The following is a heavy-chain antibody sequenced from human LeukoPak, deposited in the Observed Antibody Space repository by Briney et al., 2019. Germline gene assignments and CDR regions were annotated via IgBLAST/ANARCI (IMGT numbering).Heavy chain of an antibody. CDR2: ISDSVSGGST. J-gene: IGHJ5*02. CDR1: GFTFNNYA. Sequence: PGGSLRLSCAASGFTFNNYAMTWVRQAPGKGLEWVSTISDSVSGGSTYYADSVKGRFTISRDNSKNTLYLQMNSLRAEDTAVYYCAKDRTGYSYGYFLPPWGQGTLVTVSS. D-gene: IGHD5-18*01. CDR3: AKDRTGYSYGYFLPP. V-gene: IGHV3-23*01.